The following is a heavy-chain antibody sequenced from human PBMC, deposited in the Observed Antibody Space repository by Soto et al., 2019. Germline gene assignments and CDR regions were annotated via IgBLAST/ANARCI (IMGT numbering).Heavy chain of an antibody. J-gene: IGHJ4*02. CDR2: IYWNDDK. CDR3: AHRATYYYASSGYSFGH. Sequence: SGPTLVNPTQTLTLTCTFSGFSLSTSEVGVGWIRQPPGKALEWLALIYWNDDKRYSPSLKSRFTITKDTSRNQVVLTMTNMDPVDTTTYYCAHRATYYYASSGYSFGHWGQGTLLTVSS. CDR1: GFSLSTSEVG. D-gene: IGHD3-22*01. V-gene: IGHV2-5*01.